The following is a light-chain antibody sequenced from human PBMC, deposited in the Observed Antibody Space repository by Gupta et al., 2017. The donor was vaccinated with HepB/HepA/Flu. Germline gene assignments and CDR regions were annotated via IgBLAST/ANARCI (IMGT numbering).Light chain of an antibody. CDR3: RQALQSPST. J-gene: IGKJ2*02. CDR1: QSLGKSNGYNY. V-gene: IGKV2-28*01. Sequence: DIVMTQSPLSLPVTPGESASISCRPSQSLGKSNGYNYLDWYLQKPGQSPQLLIYLGSNRASGVPDRFSGGGSGADFTLKISRVEADDVGVYYCRQALQSPSTFGQGTKLEIK. CDR2: LGS.